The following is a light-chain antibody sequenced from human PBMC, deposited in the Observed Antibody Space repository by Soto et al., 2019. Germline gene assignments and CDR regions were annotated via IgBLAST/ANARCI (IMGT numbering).Light chain of an antibody. J-gene: IGLJ1*01. V-gene: IGLV8-61*01. CDR2: DTN. Sequence: QAVVTKEPSCSVSPGGTVTLTCGLSSGSVSTGHFPSWYQQTPGQAPRTLIYDTNSPSSGVPDRFSGSILGTKAALTITGAQADDESDYYCVLYMGGGTYVFGAGTKLTVL. CDR3: VLYMGGGTYV. CDR1: SGSVSTGHF.